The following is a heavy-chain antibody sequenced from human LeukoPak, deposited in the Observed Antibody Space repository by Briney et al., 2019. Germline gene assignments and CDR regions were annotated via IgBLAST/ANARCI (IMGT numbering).Heavy chain of an antibody. Sequence: SETLSLTCTVSGGSISSYYWGWIRQPPGKGLERIGYIYYSGSTNYNPSLKSRVTISVDTSKNQFSLKLTSVTAADTAVYYCARIEVGGIAVPAAIGWFDPWGQGTLVTVSS. CDR3: ARIEVGGIAVPAAIGWFDP. CDR2: IYYSGST. CDR1: GGSISSYY. D-gene: IGHD2-2*01. V-gene: IGHV4-59*08. J-gene: IGHJ5*02.